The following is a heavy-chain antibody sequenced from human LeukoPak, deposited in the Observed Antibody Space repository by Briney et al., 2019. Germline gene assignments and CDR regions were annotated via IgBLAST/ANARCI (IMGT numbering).Heavy chain of an antibody. V-gene: IGHV3-23*01. CDR1: GFTFSSYA. D-gene: IGHD1-14*01. J-gene: IGHJ4*02. CDR2: FSGSGGST. CDR3: AKSGLTRFDY. Sequence: GGSLRLSCAASGFTFSSYAMSWVRQAPGKGLEWVSTFSGSGGSTHYADSVKGRFTISRDKSKNTLYLQMNSLRAEDTAVYYCAKSGLTRFDYWGQGTLVTVSS.